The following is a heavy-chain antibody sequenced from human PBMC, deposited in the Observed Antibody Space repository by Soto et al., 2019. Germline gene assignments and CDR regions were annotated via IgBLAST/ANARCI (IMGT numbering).Heavy chain of an antibody. V-gene: IGHV3-33*06. Sequence: QVQLVESGGGVVQPGRSLRLSCAASGFTFSSYGMHWVRQAPGKGLEWVAVIWYDGSNKYYADSVKGRFTISRDNSKNTLYLQMNSLRAEDTAVYYCAKATDWGGSGSFWYGMDVWGQGTTVTVSS. D-gene: IGHD3-10*01. CDR3: AKATDWGGSGSFWYGMDV. CDR1: GFTFSSYG. J-gene: IGHJ6*02. CDR2: IWYDGSNK.